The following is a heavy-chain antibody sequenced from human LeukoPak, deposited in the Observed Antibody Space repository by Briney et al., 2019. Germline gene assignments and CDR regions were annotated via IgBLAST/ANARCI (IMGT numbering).Heavy chain of an antibody. CDR3: AKDRSYYDILTGYYSFGWFDP. V-gene: IGHV3-23*01. Sequence: PGGSLRLSCAASGFTFSSYAMSWVRQAPGKGLEWVSAISGSGGSTYYADSVKGRFTISRDNSKNTLYLQMNSLRAEDTAVYYCAKDRSYYDILTGYYSFGWFDPWGQGTLVTVSS. D-gene: IGHD3-9*01. J-gene: IGHJ5*02. CDR2: ISGSGGST. CDR1: GFTFSSYA.